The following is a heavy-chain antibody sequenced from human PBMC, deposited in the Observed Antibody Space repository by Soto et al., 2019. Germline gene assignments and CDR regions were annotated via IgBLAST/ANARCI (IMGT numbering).Heavy chain of an antibody. CDR3: ARHSGIAAPPGDV. V-gene: IGHV5-51*01. CDR2: IYPGDSDT. J-gene: IGHJ6*02. Sequence: GESLKISYKGSGYRFTSYWIGWVRQMPGKGLEWMGIIYPGDSDTRYSPSFQGQVTISADKSISTAYLQWSSLKASDTAMYYCARHSGIAAPPGDVWGQGTTVTVSS. D-gene: IGHD6-13*01. CDR1: GYRFTSYW.